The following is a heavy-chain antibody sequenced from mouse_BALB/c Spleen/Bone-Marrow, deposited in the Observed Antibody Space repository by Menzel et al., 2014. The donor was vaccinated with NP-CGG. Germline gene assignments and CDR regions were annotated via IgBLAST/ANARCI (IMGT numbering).Heavy chain of an antibody. D-gene: IGHD1-1*01. CDR2: IWAGGST. J-gene: IGHJ4*01. Sequence: VELKQSGPDPGSTSQSRFITCTVNGISLTSYGVHWVRQPPGKVLEWLGVIWAGGSTNYNSALMSRLSISKDNSKSQVFLKMNSLQTDDTAMYYCARGSYYEGAMVYFGHGASATVSS. V-gene: IGHV2-9*02. CDR1: GISLTSYG. CDR3: ARGSYYEGAMVY.